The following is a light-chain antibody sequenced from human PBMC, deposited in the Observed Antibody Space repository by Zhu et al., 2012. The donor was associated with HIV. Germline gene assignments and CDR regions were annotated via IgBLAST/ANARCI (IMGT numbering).Light chain of an antibody. Sequence: DIQMTQSPSTLSAPIGDRVTISCRASQSVGSWLAWYQHKPGQAPKLLINKASTLEDGVPLRFSGSGSGTEFTLTINSLQRDDSAIYYCQQYNSYSLTFGQGTKVEI. CDR1: QSVGSW. V-gene: IGKV1-5*03. CDR2: KAS. CDR3: QQYNSYSLT. J-gene: IGKJ1*01.